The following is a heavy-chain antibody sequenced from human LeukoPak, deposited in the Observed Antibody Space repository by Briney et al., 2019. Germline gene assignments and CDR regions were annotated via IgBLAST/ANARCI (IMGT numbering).Heavy chain of an antibody. D-gene: IGHD4-23*01. CDR1: GYTFTSYD. V-gene: IGHV1-8*01. CDR3: ARGLTVAAYYYYYMDV. Sequence: ASVKVSCKASGYTFTSYDINWVRQATGQGLEWMGGMNPNSGNTGYAQKFQGRVTMTRNTSISTAYMELSSLRSEDTAVYYCARGLTVAAYYYYYMDVWGKGTTVTISS. CDR2: MNPNSGNT. J-gene: IGHJ6*03.